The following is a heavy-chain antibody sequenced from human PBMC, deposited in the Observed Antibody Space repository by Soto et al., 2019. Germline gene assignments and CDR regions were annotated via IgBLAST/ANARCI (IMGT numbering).Heavy chain of an antibody. J-gene: IGHJ3*02. CDR2: IIPIFGTA. V-gene: IGHV1-69*01. Sequence: QVQLVQSGAEVKKPGSSVKVSCKASGGTFSSYAISWVRQAPGQGLEWMGGIIPIFGTANYAQKFQGRVTITADESTRAAYMELSSLRSEDTAVYYCARDDVNTMIVHAFDIWGQGTMVTVSS. CDR3: ARDDVNTMIVHAFDI. D-gene: IGHD3-22*01. CDR1: GGTFSSYA.